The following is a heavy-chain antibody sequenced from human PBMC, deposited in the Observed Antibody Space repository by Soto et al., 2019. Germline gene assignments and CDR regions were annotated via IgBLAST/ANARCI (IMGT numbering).Heavy chain of an antibody. CDR2: ITDTGGDT. CDR1: GVTFSHFV. J-gene: IGHJ6*02. V-gene: IGHV3-23*01. Sequence: GSLILSGASSGVTFSHFVMRWVRQTPGKGLEWVSTITDTGGDTYYTDSVKGRFTISRDNSKNTLYLQMTSLRAEDTALYYCTKASSDRHHMDVWGQGTTVTVSS. CDR3: TKASSDRHHMDV.